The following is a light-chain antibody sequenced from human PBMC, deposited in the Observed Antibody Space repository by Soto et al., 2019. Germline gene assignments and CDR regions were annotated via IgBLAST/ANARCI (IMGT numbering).Light chain of an antibody. V-gene: IGKV1-39*01. Sequence: DTQMTQSPSSLSASVGDRVTITFRASQNISNYLNWYQQKPGKAPKLLMYGASSLQRGVPSRFSGSGSGTEFTLTITSLQPEDFATYYCQQYNDYSGMFGQGTKVDIK. CDR2: GAS. J-gene: IGKJ1*01. CDR1: QNISNY. CDR3: QQYNDYSGM.